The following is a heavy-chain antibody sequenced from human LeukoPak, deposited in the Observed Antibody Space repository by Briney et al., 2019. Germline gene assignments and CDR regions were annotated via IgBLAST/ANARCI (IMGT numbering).Heavy chain of an antibody. CDR3: ARGGGGGHVLWFGRGDWFDP. D-gene: IGHD3-10*01. V-gene: IGHV3-21*01. Sequence: GGSLRLSCAASGFTFSSYSMNWVRQAPGKGLEWVSSISSSSSYIYYVDSVKGRFTISRDNAKNSLYLQMNSLRAEDTAVYYCARGGGGGHVLWFGRGDWFDPWGQGTLVTVSS. CDR1: GFTFSSYS. CDR2: ISSSSSYI. J-gene: IGHJ5*02.